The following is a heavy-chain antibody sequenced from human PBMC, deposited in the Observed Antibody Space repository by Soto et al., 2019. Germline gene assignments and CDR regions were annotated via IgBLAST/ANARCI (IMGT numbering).Heavy chain of an antibody. CDR3: AMSPRVRFLSYYYYGMDV. CDR2: IWYDGSNK. Sequence: GGSLRLSCAASGFTFSSYGMHWVRQAPGKGLEWVAVIWYDGSNKYYADSVKGRFTISRDNSKNTLYLQMNSLRAEDTAVYYCAMSPRVRFLSYYYYGMDVWGQGTTVTVSS. V-gene: IGHV3-33*01. CDR1: GFTFSSYG. J-gene: IGHJ6*02. D-gene: IGHD3-3*01.